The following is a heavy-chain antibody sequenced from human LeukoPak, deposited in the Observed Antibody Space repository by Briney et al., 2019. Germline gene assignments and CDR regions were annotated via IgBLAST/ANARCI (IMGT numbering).Heavy chain of an antibody. CDR3: AKDPNCFDP. CDR2: ISGSGGST. V-gene: IGHV3-23*01. J-gene: IGHJ5*02. CDR1: GFTLSSYA. Sequence: GGSLRLSCAASGFTLSSYAMSWVRQAPGKGLKRVSAISGSGGSTYYADSVKGRFTISRDNSKNTLYLQTNSLRAEDTAVYYCAKDPNCFDPWGQGTLVTVSS.